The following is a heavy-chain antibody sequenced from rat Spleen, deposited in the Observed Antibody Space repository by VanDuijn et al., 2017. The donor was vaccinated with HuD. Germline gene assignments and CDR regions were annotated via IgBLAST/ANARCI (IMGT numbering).Heavy chain of an antibody. CDR3: ARRGPDWYFDF. V-gene: IGHV5S23*01. J-gene: IGHJ1*01. Sequence: EVQLVESGGDLVQPGRSLKLSCVASGFTFSDYNMAWVRQAPKKGLEWIASISTGGDNTYYRDSVKGRFTISRDNAQSTLYLQMNSLRSEDTATYYCARRGPDWYFDFWGPGTMVTVSS. CDR2: ISTGGDNT. CDR1: GFTFSDYN.